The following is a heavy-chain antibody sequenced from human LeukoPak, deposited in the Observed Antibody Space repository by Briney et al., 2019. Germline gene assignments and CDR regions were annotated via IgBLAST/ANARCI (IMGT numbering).Heavy chain of an antibody. CDR3: TRDAPYMDV. V-gene: IGHV3-30-3*01. Sequence: PGRSLRLSCAASGFIFSNYGIYWVRQAAGKGLEWVAIISHDGSDKHYADSVKGRFTISRDNSKNILYLQMNSLIPEYTAVYYCTRDAPYMDVWGKGTTVTVSS. CDR2: ISHDGSDK. J-gene: IGHJ6*03. CDR1: GFIFSNYG.